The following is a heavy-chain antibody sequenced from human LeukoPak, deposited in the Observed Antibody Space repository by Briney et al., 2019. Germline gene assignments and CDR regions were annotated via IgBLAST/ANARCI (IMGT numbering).Heavy chain of an antibody. CDR1: GYTFTSYG. CDR3: ARGLQSGAFYDDVGGSYRYGGGNYFDY. Sequence: ASVKVSCKASGYTFTSYGISWVRQAPGQGLEWMGWISAYNGNTNYAQKLQGRVTMTTDTSTSTAYMELRSLSSDDTAVYYCARGLQSGAFYDDVGGSYRYGGGNYFDYWGQGTLVTVSS. CDR2: ISAYNGNT. J-gene: IGHJ4*02. V-gene: IGHV1-18*01. D-gene: IGHD3-16*02.